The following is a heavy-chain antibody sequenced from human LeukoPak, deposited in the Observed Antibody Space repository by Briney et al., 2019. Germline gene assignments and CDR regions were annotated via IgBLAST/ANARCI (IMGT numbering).Heavy chain of an antibody. D-gene: IGHD2-15*01. V-gene: IGHV3-48*01. CDR3: AKERGYCSGGSCYSGGNDAFDI. CDR1: GFTFSSYS. J-gene: IGHJ3*02. CDR2: ISSSGSTI. Sequence: GGSLRLSCAASGFTFSSYSMNWVRQAPGKGLEWVSSISSSGSTIYYADSVKGRFTISRDNSKNTLYLQMNSLRAEDTAVYYCAKERGYCSGGSCYSGGNDAFDIWGQGTMVTVSS.